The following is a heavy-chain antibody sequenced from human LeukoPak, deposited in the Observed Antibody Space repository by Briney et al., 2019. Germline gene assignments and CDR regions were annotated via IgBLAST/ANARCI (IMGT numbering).Heavy chain of an antibody. CDR2: IYTSGST. Sequence: SETLSLTCSVCGGSISSGSYYWSWIRQPAGKGLEWIGRIYTSGSTNYNPSLKSRVTMSVDTSKNQFSLKLSSVTAADTAVYYCARVERYGGVYWGQGTLVTVSS. J-gene: IGHJ4*02. V-gene: IGHV4-61*02. CDR1: GGSISSGSYY. CDR3: ARVERYGGVY. D-gene: IGHD4-23*01.